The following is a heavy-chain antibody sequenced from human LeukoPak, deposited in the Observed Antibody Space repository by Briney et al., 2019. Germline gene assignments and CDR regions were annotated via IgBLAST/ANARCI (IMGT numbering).Heavy chain of an antibody. Sequence: KASETLSLTCALYGGSFSGYYWSWIRQPPGKGLEWIGNIFYSGRTYYSPSLKSRVTISLDTSRNQFSLKLTSVTAADTAVYYCAKSNGYGLVDIWGQGTMVTVSS. J-gene: IGHJ3*02. CDR1: GGSFSGYY. CDR2: IFYSGRT. V-gene: IGHV4-34*12. D-gene: IGHD3-10*01. CDR3: AKSNGYGLVDI.